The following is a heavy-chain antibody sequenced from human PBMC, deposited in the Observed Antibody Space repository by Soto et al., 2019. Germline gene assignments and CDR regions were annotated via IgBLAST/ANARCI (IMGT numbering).Heavy chain of an antibody. D-gene: IGHD6-6*01. CDR1: GGTFSSYA. CDR2: IIPIFGTA. Sequence: SVKVSCKASGGTFSSYAISWVRQAPGQGLEWMGGIIPIFGTANYAQKFQGRVTITADESTSTAYMELSSLRSEDTAVYYCGASGHSSSPFWGWFDPWGQGTLVTVSS. CDR3: GASGHSSSPFWGWFDP. J-gene: IGHJ5*02. V-gene: IGHV1-69*13.